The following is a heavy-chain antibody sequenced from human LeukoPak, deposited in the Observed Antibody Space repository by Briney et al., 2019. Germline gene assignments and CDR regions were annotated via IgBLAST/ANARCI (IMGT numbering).Heavy chain of an antibody. CDR3: AKGAQWLEY. D-gene: IGHD6-19*01. J-gene: IGHJ4*02. Sequence: GSLRLSCAASGFTFSSYGMHWVRQAPGKGLEWVAVISYDGSNKYYADSVKGRFTISRDNSKNTLYLQMNSLRAEDTAVYYCAKGAQWLEYWGQGTLVTVSS. CDR2: ISYDGSNK. V-gene: IGHV3-30*18. CDR1: GFTFSSYG.